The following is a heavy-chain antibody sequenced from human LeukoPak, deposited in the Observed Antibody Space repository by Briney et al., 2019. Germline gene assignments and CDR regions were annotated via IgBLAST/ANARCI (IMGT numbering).Heavy chain of an antibody. J-gene: IGHJ3*01. D-gene: IGHD3-16*01. CDR2: IYHNSST. V-gene: IGHV4-61*01. Sequence: PSETLSLTCTVSGGSVSGTYYCSWILHPPRERLEWIAYIYHNSSTASNPPLSSRVTISLDTSKNQFSLKLKSLTAAATAVYYFARRRVYDTRAFDAWGHGALVTVSS. CDR1: GGSVSGTYY. CDR3: ARRRVYDTRAFDA.